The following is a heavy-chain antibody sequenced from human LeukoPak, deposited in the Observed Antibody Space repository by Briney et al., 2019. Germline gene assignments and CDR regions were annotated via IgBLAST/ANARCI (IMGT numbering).Heavy chain of an antibody. J-gene: IGHJ3*02. V-gene: IGHV3-53*04. CDR1: GFTFSSYA. D-gene: IGHD3-16*01. CDR2: IYSGGST. Sequence: GSLRLSCAASGFTFSSYAMTWVRQAPGKGLEWVSIIYSGGSTYYADSVKGRFTISRHNSKNTLYLQMNSLRAEDTAVYYCAREVGGSAFDIWGQGTMVTVSS. CDR3: AREVGGSAFDI.